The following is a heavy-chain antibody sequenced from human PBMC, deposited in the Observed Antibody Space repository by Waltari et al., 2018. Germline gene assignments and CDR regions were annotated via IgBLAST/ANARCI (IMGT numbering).Heavy chain of an antibody. D-gene: IGHD5-12*01. V-gene: IGHV1-69*05. CDR2: IIPIFGTA. J-gene: IGHJ6*02. CDR3: ARDTAGYAGTKLYYYYYGMDV. CDR1: GGTFSSYA. Sequence: QVQLVQSGAEVKKPGSSVKVSCKASGGTFSSYAISWVRQAPGQGLEWMGGIIPIFGTANYAQKFQGRVTITTDESTSTAYMELSSLRSEDTAVYYCARDTAGYAGTKLYYYYYGMDVWGQGTTVIVSS.